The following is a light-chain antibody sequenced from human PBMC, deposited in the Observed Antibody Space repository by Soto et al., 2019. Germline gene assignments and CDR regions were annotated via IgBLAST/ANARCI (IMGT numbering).Light chain of an antibody. CDR1: QSVSTS. CDR2: GAS. CDR3: QQYNNWRPIT. Sequence: ETLMTQSPSTLSVSPGEGATLSCGASQSVSTSLAWYQCKPGQAPRLLLYGASIRATGIPARFSGNGSGTEFTLTISSLQCEDSAVYYCQQYNNWRPITFGQGTRLEIK. V-gene: IGKV3-15*01. J-gene: IGKJ5*01.